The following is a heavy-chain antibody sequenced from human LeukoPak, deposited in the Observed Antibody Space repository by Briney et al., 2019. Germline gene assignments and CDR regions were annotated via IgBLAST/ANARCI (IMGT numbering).Heavy chain of an antibody. CDR2: IWYDGSNK. D-gene: IGHD6-13*01. V-gene: IGHV3-33*01. J-gene: IGHJ4*02. CDR3: ATSRAAAIYYFDY. CDR1: GFTFSSYG. Sequence: QPGRSLRLSCAASGFTFSSYGMHWVRQAPGKGLEWVAIIWYDGSNKYYADSVKGRFTISRDNSKNTLYLQMSSLRDEDTAVYYCATSRAAAIYYFDYWGQGTLVTVSS.